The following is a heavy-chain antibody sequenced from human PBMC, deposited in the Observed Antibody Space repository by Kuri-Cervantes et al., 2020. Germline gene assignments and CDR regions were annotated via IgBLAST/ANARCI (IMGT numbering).Heavy chain of an antibody. CDR2: IRSKANSYAT. Sequence: GESLKISCAASGFTFSGSAMHWVRQASGKGLEWVGRIRSKANSYATAYAASVKGRFTISRDDSKNTAYLQMNSLKTEDTAVYYCGSGYYPYYYYMDVWGKGTTVTVSS. J-gene: IGHJ6*03. V-gene: IGHV3-73*01. CDR1: GFTFSGSA. CDR3: GSGYYPYYYYMDV. D-gene: IGHD3-22*01.